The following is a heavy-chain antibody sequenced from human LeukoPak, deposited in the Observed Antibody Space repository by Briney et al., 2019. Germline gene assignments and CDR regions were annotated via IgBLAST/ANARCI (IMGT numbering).Heavy chain of an antibody. CDR2: IYYSGST. V-gene: IGHV4-31*03. CDR1: GGSISSGGYY. J-gene: IGHJ3*02. D-gene: IGHD5-18*01. Sequence: SETLSLTCTVSGGSISSGGYYWSWIRQHPGKGLEWIGYIYYSGSTYYNPSLKSRVTISVDTSKNQFSLKLSFVTAADTAVYYCARGSLGYSYGPDAFDIWGQGAMVTVSS. CDR3: ARGSLGYSYGPDAFDI.